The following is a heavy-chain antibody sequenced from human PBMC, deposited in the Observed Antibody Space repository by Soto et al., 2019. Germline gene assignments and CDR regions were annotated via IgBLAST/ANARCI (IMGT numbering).Heavy chain of an antibody. CDR2: IIPLFGTT. J-gene: IGHJ5*02. Sequence: QVQLVQSGAELKKPGSSVKVSCKASGGNFSDHGISWVRQAPGQGLEWMGGIIPLFGTTNYAHKFKGRVTITADESTSTVYMELTSLTFEDTAIYYCATARGTSLYNWFDPWGQGTLVIVSS. V-gene: IGHV1-69*01. D-gene: IGHD2-2*01. CDR3: ATARGTSLYNWFDP. CDR1: GGNFSDHG.